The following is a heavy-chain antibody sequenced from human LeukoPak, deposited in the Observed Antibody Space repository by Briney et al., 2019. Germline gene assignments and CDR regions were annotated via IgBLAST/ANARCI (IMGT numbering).Heavy chain of an antibody. Sequence: GGSLRLSCAASGFTFSSYAMSWVRQAPGKGLEWVSAISGSGGTTYYADSVKGRFTISRDNSKNTLYLQMNSLRAEDTAVYYCAKATTATTGLFDYWGQGTLVTVSS. J-gene: IGHJ4*02. CDR2: ISGSGGTT. V-gene: IGHV3-23*01. CDR1: GFTFSSYA. CDR3: AKATTATTGLFDY. D-gene: IGHD1-1*01.